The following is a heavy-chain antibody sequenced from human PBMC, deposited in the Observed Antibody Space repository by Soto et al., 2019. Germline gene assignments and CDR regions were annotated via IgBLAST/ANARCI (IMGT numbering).Heavy chain of an antibody. D-gene: IGHD3-10*01. J-gene: IGHJ5*02. Sequence: QLQLLHSGAEVKKPGSPVKVSCKASGGTFSSYAISWLRQAPGQGLEWMGGIIPIFGTANYAQKFQGRVTITADESTSTAYMELSSLRSEDTAVYYCARVEITMVRGSHWFDPWGQGTLVTVSS. CDR2: IIPIFGTA. CDR3: ARVEITMVRGSHWFDP. CDR1: GGTFSSYA. V-gene: IGHV1-69*01.